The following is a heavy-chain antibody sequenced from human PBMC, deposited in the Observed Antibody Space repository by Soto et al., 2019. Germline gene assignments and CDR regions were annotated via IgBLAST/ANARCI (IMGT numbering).Heavy chain of an antibody. V-gene: IGHV3-7*03. CDR1: GFTFSSYW. J-gene: IGHJ6*02. CDR3: AKDITYPAYYYGMDV. D-gene: IGHD2-2*01. Sequence: GGSLRLSCAASGFTFSSYWMSLVRQAQGKGLEWVANIKQDGSEKYYADSVKGRFTISRDNSKNSLYLQMNSLRTEDTALYYCAKDITYPAYYYGMDVWGQGTTVTVSS. CDR2: IKQDGSEK.